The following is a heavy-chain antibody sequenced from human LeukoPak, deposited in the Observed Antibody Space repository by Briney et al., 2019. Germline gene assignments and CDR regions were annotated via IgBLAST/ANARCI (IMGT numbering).Heavy chain of an antibody. J-gene: IGHJ4*02. V-gene: IGHV3-23*01. CDR3: ASGPPFLKYFEY. D-gene: IGHD3-3*01. CDR1: GFTFSTYH. CDR2: ISVGAEYI. Sequence: KPGGPLRLSCAASGFTFSTYHMNWFRDAPGKGLEWVSTISVGAEYIFYADSVKGRFTISRDDSNNALYLQMHSLRAEDTALYYCASGPPFLKYFEYWGQGTLVTVSS.